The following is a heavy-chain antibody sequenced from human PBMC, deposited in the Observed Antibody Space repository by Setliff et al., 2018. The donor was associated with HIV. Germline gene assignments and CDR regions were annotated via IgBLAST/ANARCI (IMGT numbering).Heavy chain of an antibody. CDR1: GSSISSSNW. CDR2: IYHSGST. D-gene: IGHD6-19*01. Sequence: SETLSLTCAVSGSSISSSNWWSWVRQPPGKGLEWIGEIYHSGSTNYNPSLKSRVTISVDKSKNQFSLKLSSVTAADTAVYYCARDGRTSSGWRYWFDPWGQGTLVTVSS. J-gene: IGHJ5*02. CDR3: ARDGRTSSGWRYWFDP. V-gene: IGHV4-4*02.